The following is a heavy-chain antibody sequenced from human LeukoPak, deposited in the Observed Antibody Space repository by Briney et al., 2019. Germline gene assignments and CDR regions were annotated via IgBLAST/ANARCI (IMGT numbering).Heavy chain of an antibody. V-gene: IGHV1-46*01. CDR1: GYTFTSYD. D-gene: IGHD3-10*01. CDR3: ARACGSGIYYHFDY. Sequence: ASVKVSCKASGYTFTSYDINWVRQAPGQGLEWMGIINPSGGSTTYAQKFQGRVTMTTDTSTSTVYMDLSSLRSEDTAIYYCARACGSGIYYHFDYWGQGTLVTVSS. CDR2: INPSGGST. J-gene: IGHJ4*02.